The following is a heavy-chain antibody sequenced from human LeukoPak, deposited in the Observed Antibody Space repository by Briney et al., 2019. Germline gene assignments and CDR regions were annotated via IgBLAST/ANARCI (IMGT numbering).Heavy chain of an antibody. J-gene: IGHJ4*02. CDR2: ISYDGSNK. D-gene: IGHD2-15*01. CDR3: AKIGDCCDY. CDR1: GFTFSSYG. Sequence: GGSLRLSCAASGFTFSSYGMHWVRQAPGKGLEWVAVISYDGSNKYYADSVKGRFTISRDNSKNTLYLQMNSLRAEDTAVYYCAKIGDCCDYWGQGTLVTVSS. V-gene: IGHV3-30*18.